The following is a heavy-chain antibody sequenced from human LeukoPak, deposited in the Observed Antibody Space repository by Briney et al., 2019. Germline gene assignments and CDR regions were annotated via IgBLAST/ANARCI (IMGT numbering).Heavy chain of an antibody. CDR1: GFTFSSYA. Sequence: PGGSLRLSCAASGFTFSSYAMSWVRQAPGKGLEWVSVIYSGGSTYYADSVKGRFTISRDNSKNTLYLQMNSLRAEDTAVYYCARSGSPTSPVDYWGQGTLVTVSS. CDR2: IYSGGST. D-gene: IGHD3-10*01. J-gene: IGHJ4*02. V-gene: IGHV3-53*01. CDR3: ARSGSPTSPVDY.